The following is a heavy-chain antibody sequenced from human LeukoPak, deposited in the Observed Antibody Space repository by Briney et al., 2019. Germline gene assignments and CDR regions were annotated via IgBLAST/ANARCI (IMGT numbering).Heavy chain of an antibody. CDR3: ARSTGAAAGQGASYYYYYYMDV. V-gene: IGHV1-18*01. CDR1: GYTFTSYG. D-gene: IGHD6-13*01. Sequence: GASVKVSCKASGYTFTSYGISWVRQAPGQGLEWMGWISAYSGNTNYAQKLQGRVTMTTDTSTSTAYMELRSLRSDDTAVYYCARSTGAAAGQGASYYYYYYMDVWGKGTTVTVSS. J-gene: IGHJ6*03. CDR2: ISAYSGNT.